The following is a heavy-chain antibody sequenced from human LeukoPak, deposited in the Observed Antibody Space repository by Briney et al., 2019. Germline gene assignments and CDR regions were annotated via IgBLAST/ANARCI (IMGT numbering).Heavy chain of an antibody. J-gene: IGHJ6*02. CDR2: IYTIGST. V-gene: IGHV3-66*01. D-gene: IGHD1-14*01. CDR3: ARDIRAYYYYGMDV. CDR1: GFTVSDNY. Sequence: PGGSLRLSCAASGFTVSDNYMSWVRQAPGKGLEWVSVIYTIGSTYYTDSVKGRFTISRDNSKNTLYLQMNSLRAEDTAVYYCARDIRAYYYYGMDVWGQGTTVTVSS.